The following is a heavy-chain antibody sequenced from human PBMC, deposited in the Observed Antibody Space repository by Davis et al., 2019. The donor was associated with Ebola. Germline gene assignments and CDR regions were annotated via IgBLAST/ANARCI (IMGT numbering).Heavy chain of an antibody. CDR2: IWYDGSNK. J-gene: IGHJ6*02. Sequence: PGGSLRLSCAASGFTFSSYGMHWVRQAPGKGLEWVAVIWYDGSNKYYADSVKGRFTVSRDNSKNTLYLQMNSLRAEDTAVYYCARVCPGDCYYGMDVWGQGTTVTVSS. CDR3: ARVCPGDCYYGMDV. D-gene: IGHD5/OR15-5a*01. CDR1: GFTFSSYG. V-gene: IGHV3-33*01.